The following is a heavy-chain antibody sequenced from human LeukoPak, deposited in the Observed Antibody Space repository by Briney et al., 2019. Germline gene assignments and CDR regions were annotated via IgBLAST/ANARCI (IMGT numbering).Heavy chain of an antibody. CDR1: GGSVSSGSYY. CDR2: IYYSGST. CDR3: ARISGGVYYYYYYGMDV. V-gene: IGHV4-61*01. Sequence: SETLSLTCTVSGGSVSSGSYYWSWIRQPPGKGLEWIGYIYYSGSTNYNPSLKSRVTISVDTSKNQFSLKLSSVTAADTAVYYCARISGGVYYYYYYGMDVWGQGTTVTVSS. D-gene: IGHD3-10*01. J-gene: IGHJ6*02.